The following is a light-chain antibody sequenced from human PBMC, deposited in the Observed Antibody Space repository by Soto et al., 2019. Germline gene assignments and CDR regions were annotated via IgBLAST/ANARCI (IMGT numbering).Light chain of an antibody. J-gene: IGKJ4*01. CDR1: QPINGR. Sequence: DIQMTQFPSTLSASVGDRVTISCRASQPINGRLAWYQQKPGKAPKLLIYGASTLDTGVPSRFSGSASGTEFTLTISSLQPDDFATYFCQQYNSYSTFGGGTNVEIK. CDR3: QQYNSYST. CDR2: GAS. V-gene: IGKV1-5*03.